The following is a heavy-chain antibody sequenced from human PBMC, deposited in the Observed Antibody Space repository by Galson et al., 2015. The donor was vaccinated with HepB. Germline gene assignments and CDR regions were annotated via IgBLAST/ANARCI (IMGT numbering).Heavy chain of an antibody. CDR1: GFTFSSYA. J-gene: IGHJ4*02. D-gene: IGHD3-9*01. Sequence: SLRLSCAASGFTFSSYAMSWVRQAPGKGLEWVSAISGSGGSTYYADSVKGRFTISRDNSKNTLYLQMNSLRAEDTAVYYCARGSRGYDILTGVVDYWGQGTLVTVSS. CDR2: ISGSGGST. V-gene: IGHV3-23*01. CDR3: ARGSRGYDILTGVVDY.